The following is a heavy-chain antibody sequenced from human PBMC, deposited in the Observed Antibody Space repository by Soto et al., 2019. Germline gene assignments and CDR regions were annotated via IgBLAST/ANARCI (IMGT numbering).Heavy chain of an antibody. D-gene: IGHD3-10*01. Sequence: GGSLRLSCAASGFIFKMYWMHWVRQSPGKGLVWTSRIYNDGTYSDYADSVRGRFTIFRDNVNDTLYLQMNNLRAEDSGLYYCTRGPRPISTGTGAYWGQGTQVTVSS. V-gene: IGHV3-74*01. J-gene: IGHJ4*02. CDR3: TRGPRPISTGTGAY. CDR1: GFIFKMYW. CDR2: IYNDGTYS.